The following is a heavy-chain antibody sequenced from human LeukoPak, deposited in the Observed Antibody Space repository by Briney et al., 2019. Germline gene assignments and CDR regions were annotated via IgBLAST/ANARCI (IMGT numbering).Heavy chain of an antibody. J-gene: IGHJ5*02. CDR1: GGSISSSSYY. V-gene: IGHV4-39*07. CDR3: AREAVAGAYNWFDP. D-gene: IGHD6-19*01. CDR2: IYYSGST. Sequence: SETLSLTCTVSGGSISSSSYYWGWIRQPPGKGLEWIGSIYYSGSTYYNPSLKSRVTISVDTSKNQFSLKLSSVTAADTAVYYCAREAVAGAYNWFDPWGQGTLVAVSS.